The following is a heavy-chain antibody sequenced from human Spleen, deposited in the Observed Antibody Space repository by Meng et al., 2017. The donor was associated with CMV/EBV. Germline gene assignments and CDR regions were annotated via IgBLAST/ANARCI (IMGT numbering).Heavy chain of an antibody. CDR3: ATDSGGSPFEY. D-gene: IGHD2-15*01. CDR2: IWADGSKT. CDR1: GLRFSRYG. J-gene: IGHJ4*02. Sequence: GESLKISCAASGLRFSRYGMHWVRQAPGKGLDWVAVIWADGSKTIYADAVQGRFTISRDNTKNMLYLQMNSLRAEDTAMYYCATDSGGSPFEYWGRGTLVTVS. V-gene: IGHV3-33*01.